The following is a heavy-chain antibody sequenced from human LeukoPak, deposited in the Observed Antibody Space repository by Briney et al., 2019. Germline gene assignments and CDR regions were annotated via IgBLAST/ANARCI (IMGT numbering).Heavy chain of an antibody. V-gene: IGHV3-33*01. CDR1: GFTFSSYG. CDR3: ARDRSYDFWSGYSTPDY. CDR2: IWYDGSNK. J-gene: IGHJ4*02. D-gene: IGHD3-3*01. Sequence: GGSPRLSCAASGFTFSSYGMPWVRQAPGKGLEWVAVIWYDGSNKYYADSVKGRFTISRDNSKNTLDLQMNSLRAEDTAVYYCARDRSYDFWSGYSTPDYWGQGTLVTVSS.